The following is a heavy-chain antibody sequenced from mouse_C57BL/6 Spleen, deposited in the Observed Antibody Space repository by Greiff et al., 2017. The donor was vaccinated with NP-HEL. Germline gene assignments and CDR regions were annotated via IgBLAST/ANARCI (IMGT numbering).Heavy chain of an antibody. CDR2: IHPNSGST. V-gene: IGHV1-64*01. D-gene: IGHD2-5*01. CDR3: APSYYSNYGKNYYAMDY. CDR1: GYTFTSYW. Sequence: QVQLQQPGAELVKPGASVKLSCKASGYTFTSYWMHWVKQRPGQGLEWIGMIHPNSGSTNYNEKFKSKATLTVDKSARTAYMQLSSLTSEDSAVYYCAPSYYSNYGKNYYAMDYWGQGTSVTVSS. J-gene: IGHJ4*01.